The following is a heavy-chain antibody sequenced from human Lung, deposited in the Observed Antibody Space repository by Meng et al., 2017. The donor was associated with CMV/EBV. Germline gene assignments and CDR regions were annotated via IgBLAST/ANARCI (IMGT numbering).Heavy chain of an antibody. CDR3: AVAPGWELLGWFDP. D-gene: IGHD1-26*01. V-gene: IGHV5-51*01. CDR1: GYSFTSYW. J-gene: IGHJ5*02. CDR2: IYPGDSDT. Sequence: XVSXXGSGYSFTSYWIGWVRQMPGKGLEWMGIIYPGDSDTRYSPSFQGQVTISADKSISTAYLQWSSLKASDTAMYYCAVAPGWELLGWFDPWGQGTXVTVSS.